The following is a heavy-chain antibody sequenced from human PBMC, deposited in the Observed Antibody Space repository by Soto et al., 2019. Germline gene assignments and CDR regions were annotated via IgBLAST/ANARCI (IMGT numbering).Heavy chain of an antibody. J-gene: IGHJ6*03. V-gene: IGHV4-59*01. Sequence: SETLSLTCTVSGGSISSYYWSWIRQPPGKGLEWIGYIYYSGSTNYNPSLKSRVTISVDTSKNQFSLKLSSVTAADTAVYYCARVGAAAGTFSYYYYMDVWGKGTTVTVSS. CDR2: IYYSGST. D-gene: IGHD6-13*01. CDR3: ARVGAAAGTFSYYYYMDV. CDR1: GGSISSYY.